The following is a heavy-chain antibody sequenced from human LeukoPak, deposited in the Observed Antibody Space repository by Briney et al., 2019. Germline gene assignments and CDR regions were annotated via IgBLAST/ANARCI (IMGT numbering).Heavy chain of an antibody. CDR3: ARSRVVTAYDAFDI. J-gene: IGHJ3*02. CDR2: IIPIFGTA. Sequence: SVKVSCKASGGTFSSYAISSVRQAPGQGLEWMGGIIPIFGTANYAQKFQGRVTITADKSTSTAYMELSSLRSEDTAVYYCARSRVVTAYDAFDIWGQGTMVTVSS. V-gene: IGHV1-69*06. D-gene: IGHD2-21*02. CDR1: GGTFSSYA.